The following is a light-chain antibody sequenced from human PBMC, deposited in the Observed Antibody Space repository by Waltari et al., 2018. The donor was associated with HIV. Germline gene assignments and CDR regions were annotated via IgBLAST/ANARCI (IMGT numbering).Light chain of an antibody. J-gene: IGLJ2*01. V-gene: IGLV1-40*01. CDR1: RSKIRAGFD. CDR3: QSYDSSLSGLL. CDR2: VNT. Sequence: SVLTQPPPASGAPGQRVPPSSTGHRSKIRAGFDLPWYQQLPGTAPKLLLYVNTNRHSGVPDRFSGSKSGTSASLAITGLQAEDEADYYCQSYDSSLSGLLFGGGTKLTVL.